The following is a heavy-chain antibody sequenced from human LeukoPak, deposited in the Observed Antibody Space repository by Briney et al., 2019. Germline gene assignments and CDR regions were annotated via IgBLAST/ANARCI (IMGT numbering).Heavy chain of an antibody. Sequence: GGSLRLSCAASGFTFSSYEMNWVRQAPGKGLEWVSYISSSGSTIYYADSVKGRFTISRDNAKNSPYLQMNSLRAEDTAVYYCARESGWFGELPFSWGQGTLVTVSS. V-gene: IGHV3-48*03. D-gene: IGHD3-10*01. CDR1: GFTFSSYE. CDR2: ISSSGSTI. J-gene: IGHJ5*02. CDR3: ARESGWFGELPFS.